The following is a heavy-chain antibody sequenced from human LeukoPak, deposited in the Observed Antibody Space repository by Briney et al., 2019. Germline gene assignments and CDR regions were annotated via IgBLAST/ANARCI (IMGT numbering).Heavy chain of an antibody. CDR3: ARSVGGHFDY. Sequence: PGGSLRLSCAAPGFTFSVYIMNSVRQPLGVGLEWVSYITSNSATIRYAGSVKGRFTMSRDNAKNSLSLQMNSLRDEDTAVYYCARSVGGHFDYWGQGMLVTVSS. CDR1: GFTFSVYI. V-gene: IGHV3-48*02. CDR2: ITSNSATI. J-gene: IGHJ4*02. D-gene: IGHD3-16*01.